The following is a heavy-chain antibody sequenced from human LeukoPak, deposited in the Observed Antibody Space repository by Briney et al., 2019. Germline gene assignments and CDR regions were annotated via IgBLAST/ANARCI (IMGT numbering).Heavy chain of an antibody. D-gene: IGHD4-17*01. Sequence: TGGSLRLSCAASGFTSSSYAMHWVRQAPGKGLEWVAVISYDGSNKYYADSVKGRFTISRDNSKNTLYLQMNSLRAEDTAVYYCARVQTVTTPTCIDYWGQGTLVTVSS. V-gene: IGHV3-30*04. J-gene: IGHJ4*02. CDR3: ARVQTVTTPTCIDY. CDR1: GFTSSSYA. CDR2: ISYDGSNK.